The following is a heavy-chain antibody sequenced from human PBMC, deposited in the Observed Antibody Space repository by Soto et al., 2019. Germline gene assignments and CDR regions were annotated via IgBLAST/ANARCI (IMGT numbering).Heavy chain of an antibody. J-gene: IGHJ6*02. V-gene: IGHV1-18*01. Sequence: ASVKVSCKASGYTFTSYGISWVRQAPGQGLEWMGWISAYNGNTNYAQKLQGRVTMTTDTSTSTAYMELRSLRSDDTAVYYCARDGSQWLVVKRVDYYYGMDVWGQGTTVTVSS. CDR2: ISAYNGNT. CDR3: ARDGSQWLVVKRVDYYYGMDV. CDR1: GYTFTSYG. D-gene: IGHD6-19*01.